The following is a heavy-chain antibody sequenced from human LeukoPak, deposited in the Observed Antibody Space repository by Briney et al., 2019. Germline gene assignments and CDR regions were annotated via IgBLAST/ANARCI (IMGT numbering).Heavy chain of an antibody. CDR3: AKESIRGLDY. CDR1: GFTFSSYG. Sequence: GSLRLSCATSGFTFSSYGMHWVRQAPGKGLEWVAFIRYDGSNKYYADSVKGRFTVSRDNSKNTLYLQMNSLRAEDTAVYYRAKESIRGLDYWGQGTLVTVSS. CDR2: IRYDGSNK. D-gene: IGHD3-3*02. V-gene: IGHV3-30*02. J-gene: IGHJ4*02.